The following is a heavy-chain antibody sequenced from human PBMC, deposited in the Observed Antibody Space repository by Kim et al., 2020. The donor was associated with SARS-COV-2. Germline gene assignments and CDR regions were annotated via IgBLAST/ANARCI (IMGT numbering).Heavy chain of an antibody. V-gene: IGHV3-33*01. CDR1: GFTFSSYG. J-gene: IGHJ6*02. D-gene: IGHD2-2*01. CDR3: ARDYIVVVPAAQPYYYYYGMDV. CDR2: IWYDGSNK. Sequence: GGSLRLSCAASGFTFSSYGMHWVRQAPGKGLEWVAVIWYDGSNKYYADSVKGRFTISRDNSKNTLYLQMNSLRAEDTAVYYCARDYIVVVPAAQPYYYYYGMDVWGQGTTVTVSS.